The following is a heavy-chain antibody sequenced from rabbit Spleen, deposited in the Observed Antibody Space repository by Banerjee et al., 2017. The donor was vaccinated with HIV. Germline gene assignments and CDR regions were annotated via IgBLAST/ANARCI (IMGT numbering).Heavy chain of an antibody. Sequence: QSLEESGGGLVQPEGSLTLTCTASGISFGFSDYMCWVRQAPGKGLEWIACIDAGSSDFTYHASWAKGRFTISSHNAQNTLYLQLNSLTAADTATYFCARDASSSGFYTFNLWGQGTLVTVS. CDR1: GISFGFSDY. CDR2: IDAGSSDFT. V-gene: IGHV1S40*01. D-gene: IGHD1-1*01. CDR3: ARDASSSGFYTFNL. J-gene: IGHJ4*01.